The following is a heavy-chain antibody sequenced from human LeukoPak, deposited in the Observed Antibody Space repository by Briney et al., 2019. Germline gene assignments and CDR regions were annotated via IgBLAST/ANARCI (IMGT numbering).Heavy chain of an antibody. CDR2: ITHTGSAI. D-gene: IGHD1-1*01. V-gene: IGHV3-48*02. CDR3: ARDRNWAFDY. J-gene: IGHJ4*02. Sequence: GGSLRLSCAASGFXFSSISINWVRQAPGKGLEWVSYITHTGSAIFYADSVKGRFTISRDNAKNSLYLQMNSLRDEDTAVYYCARDRNWAFDYWGRGTPVTVSS. CDR1: GFXFSSIS.